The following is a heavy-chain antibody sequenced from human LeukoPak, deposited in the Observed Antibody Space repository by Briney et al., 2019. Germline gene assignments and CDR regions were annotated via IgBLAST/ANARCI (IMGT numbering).Heavy chain of an antibody. J-gene: IGHJ4*02. CDR3: ARDLEWELLRGINY. D-gene: IGHD1-26*01. CDR1: GYTFTGYY. CDR2: INPNSGGT. V-gene: IGHV1-2*04. Sequence: ASVKVSCKASGYTFTGYYMHWVRQAPGQGLEWMGWINPNSGGTNYAQKFQGWVTMTRDTSISTAYMELSRLRSDDTAVYYCARDLEWELLRGINYWGQGTLVTVSS.